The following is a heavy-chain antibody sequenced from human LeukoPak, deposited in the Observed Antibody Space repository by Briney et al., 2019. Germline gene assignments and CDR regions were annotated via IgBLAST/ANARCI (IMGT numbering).Heavy chain of an antibody. CDR1: GYIFTSHG. Sequence: ASVKVSCKASGYIFTSHGINWVRQAPGQGLEWMGWISVYDNTTNYAQKLQGRVTMTTDTSTSTAYMELRSLRSDDTAVYYCARPMYYDILTGENWFDPWGQGTLVTVSS. D-gene: IGHD3-9*01. CDR2: ISVYDNTT. V-gene: IGHV1-18*01. CDR3: ARPMYYDILTGENWFDP. J-gene: IGHJ5*02.